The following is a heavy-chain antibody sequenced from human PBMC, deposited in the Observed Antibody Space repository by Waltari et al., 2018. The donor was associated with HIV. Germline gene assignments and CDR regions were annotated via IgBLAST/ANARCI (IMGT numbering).Heavy chain of an antibody. CDR2: ISAYKGNT. CDR1: GYTFNSYG. CDR3: ARDRHIVVVTAILDY. J-gene: IGHJ4*02. D-gene: IGHD2-21*02. V-gene: IGHV1-18*01. Sequence: QVQLVQSGAEVKKPGASGKVPCKASGYTFNSYGIHWVRQAPGQGLEWMGWISAYKGNTHDAQKLQDRITMTTDTSTSTAYMQLTSLKSDDTAVYYCARDRHIVVVTAILDYWGQGTLVTVSS.